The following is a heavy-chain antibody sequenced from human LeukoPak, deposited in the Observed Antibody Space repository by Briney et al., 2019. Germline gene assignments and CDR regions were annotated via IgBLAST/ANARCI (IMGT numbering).Heavy chain of an antibody. CDR1: GFTFSGSA. V-gene: IGHV3-73*01. Sequence: GGSLRLSCAASGFTFSGSAMHWVRQASGKGLEWVGRIRSKANSYATAYAASVKGRFTISRDDSRNTAYLQMNSLKTEDTAVYYCTRPSSYDSSGYHLLDAFDIWGQGTMVTVSS. J-gene: IGHJ3*02. D-gene: IGHD3-22*01. CDR3: TRPSSYDSSGYHLLDAFDI. CDR2: IRSKANSYAT.